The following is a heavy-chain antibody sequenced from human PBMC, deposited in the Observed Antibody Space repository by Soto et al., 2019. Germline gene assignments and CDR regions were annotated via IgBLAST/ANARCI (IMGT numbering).Heavy chain of an antibody. J-gene: IGHJ5*02. D-gene: IGHD3-10*01. Sequence: SDTLSLICSVSGGSISSHYWSWIRQPPGKGLEWIGYIYYSGSTNYNPSLKSRVTISVDTSKNQFSLKLSSVTAADTAVYYCARGYYGSGSYNWFDPWGQGTLVTVSS. V-gene: IGHV4-59*11. CDR1: GGSISSHY. CDR3: ARGYYGSGSYNWFDP. CDR2: IYYSGST.